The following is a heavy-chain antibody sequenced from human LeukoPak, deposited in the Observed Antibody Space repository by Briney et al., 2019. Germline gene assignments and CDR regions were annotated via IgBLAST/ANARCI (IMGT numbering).Heavy chain of an antibody. D-gene: IGHD2-15*01. V-gene: IGHV4-59*01. CDR1: GGSFSGYY. CDR2: IYYSGST. Sequence: SETLSLTCAVYGGSFSGYYWSWIRQPPGKGLEWIGYIYYSGSTNYNPSLKSRVTISVDTSKNQFSLKLSSVTAADTAVYYCARTAVVVVAANWYFDLWGRGTLVTVSS. CDR3: ARTAVVVVAANWYFDL. J-gene: IGHJ2*01.